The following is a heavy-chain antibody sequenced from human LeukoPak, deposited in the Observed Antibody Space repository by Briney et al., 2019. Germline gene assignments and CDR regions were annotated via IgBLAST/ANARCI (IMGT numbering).Heavy chain of an antibody. V-gene: IGHV4-31*03. J-gene: IGHJ4*02. CDR3: ARDSSGYDHFDC. CDR2: IYYSGST. CDR1: GGSISSGGYY. Sequence: PSQTLSLTCTVSGGSISSGGYYWSWIRQHPGKGLEWIGYIYYSGSTYYNPSLKSRVTISVDTSKNQFSLELSSVTAADTAVYYCARDSSGYDHFDCWGQGTLVTVSS. D-gene: IGHD5-12*01.